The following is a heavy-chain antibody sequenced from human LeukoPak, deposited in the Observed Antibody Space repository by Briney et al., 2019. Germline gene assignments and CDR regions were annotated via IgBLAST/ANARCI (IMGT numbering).Heavy chain of an antibody. CDR2: IYYTGSA. CDR1: GYSISGGYY. Sequence: PSETLSLTCAVSGYSISGGYYWGWIRQPPGKGLEWIGRIYYTGSADYNPSLKSRVTMSVDTPKNQLSLRLSSVTAADTAVYYCSRRGFMDVWGKGTTVTVSS. J-gene: IGHJ6*03. D-gene: IGHD3-10*01. V-gene: IGHV4-38-2*01. CDR3: SRRGFMDV.